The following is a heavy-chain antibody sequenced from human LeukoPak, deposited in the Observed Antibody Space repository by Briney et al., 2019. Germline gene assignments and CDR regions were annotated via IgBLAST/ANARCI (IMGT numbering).Heavy chain of an antibody. CDR1: GGPFSGYY. Sequence: SETLSLTCAVYGGPFSGYYWSWIRQPPGKGLEWIGEINHSGSTNYNPSLKSRVTISVDTSKNQFSLKLSSVTAADTAVYYCARGPRHSGYSGYESNVGYFDYWGQGTLVTVSS. D-gene: IGHD5-12*01. CDR2: INHSGST. CDR3: ARGPRHSGYSGYESNVGYFDY. V-gene: IGHV4-34*01. J-gene: IGHJ4*02.